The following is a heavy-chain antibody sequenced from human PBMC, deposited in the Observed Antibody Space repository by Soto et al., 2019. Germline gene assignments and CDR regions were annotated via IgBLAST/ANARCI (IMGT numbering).Heavy chain of an antibody. Sequence: ASVKVSCKASGYTFTGYYMHWVRQAPGQGLEWMGWINPNSGGTNYAQKFQGWVTMTRDTSISTAYMELSRLRSDDTAVYYCAREGNDFWSGETLMNWFDPWGQGTLVTVSS. CDR2: INPNSGGT. V-gene: IGHV1-2*04. CDR3: AREGNDFWSGETLMNWFDP. CDR1: GYTFTGYY. D-gene: IGHD3-3*01. J-gene: IGHJ5*02.